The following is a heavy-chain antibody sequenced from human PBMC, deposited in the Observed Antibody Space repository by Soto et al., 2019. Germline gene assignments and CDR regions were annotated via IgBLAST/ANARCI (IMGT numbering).Heavy chain of an antibody. CDR1: GYSFTSYW. Sequence: EVQLVQSGAEVKKPGESLRISCKGSGYSFTSYWVTWVRQMPGKGLEWMGRIDPSDSYTNYNPPFQGHVTISVDKAISNAYRRWSSLKASDPAMDSCARLDGGNSGMDGWGQGTTVTVSS. V-gene: IGHV5-10-1*01. J-gene: IGHJ6*02. D-gene: IGHD2-15*01. CDR2: IDPSDSYT. CDR3: ARLDGGNSGMDG.